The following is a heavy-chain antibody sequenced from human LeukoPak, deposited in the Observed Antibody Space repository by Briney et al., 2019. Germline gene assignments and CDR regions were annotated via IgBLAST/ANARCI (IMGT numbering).Heavy chain of an antibody. J-gene: IGHJ6*03. CDR1: GGSISSSSYY. CDR2: IYYSGST. CDR3: ASLSGSYIRLDYYYMDV. D-gene: IGHD1-26*01. Sequence: PSETLSLTCTVSGGSISSSSYYWGWIRQPPGKGLEWIGSIYYSGSTYYNPSLKSRVTISVDTSKNQFSLKLSSVTAADTAVYYCASLSGSYIRLDYYYMDVWGRGTTVTISS. V-gene: IGHV4-39*01.